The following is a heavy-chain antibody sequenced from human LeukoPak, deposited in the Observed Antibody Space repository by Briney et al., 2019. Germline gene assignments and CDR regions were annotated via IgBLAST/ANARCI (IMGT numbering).Heavy chain of an antibody. CDR2: IYYSGST. J-gene: IGHJ6*02. D-gene: IGHD4-4*01. Sequence: IPSETLSLTCTVSGVSISSYYWSWIRQPPGKGLEWIGYIYYSGSTNYNPSLKSRVTISVDTSKNQFSLKLSSVTAADTAVYYCAADYSNYGGYYYYYGMDVWGQGTTVTVSS. CDR1: GVSISSYY. V-gene: IGHV4-59*08. CDR3: AADYSNYGGYYYYYGMDV.